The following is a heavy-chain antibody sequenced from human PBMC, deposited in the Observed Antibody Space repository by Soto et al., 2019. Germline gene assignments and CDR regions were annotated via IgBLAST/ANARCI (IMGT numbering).Heavy chain of an antibody. CDR2: ISSSSDYI. Sequence: GGSLRLSCAAAGFTFTSYTMNWVRQAAGKGLEWVSSISSSSDYIYYADSMKGRVTISRDNARNSLFLDMNSLTGEDTAVYYCARARVYATGPLDFWGQGTLVTVSS. D-gene: IGHD6-13*01. V-gene: IGHV3-21*06. CDR1: GFTFTSYT. J-gene: IGHJ4*02. CDR3: ARARVYATGPLDF.